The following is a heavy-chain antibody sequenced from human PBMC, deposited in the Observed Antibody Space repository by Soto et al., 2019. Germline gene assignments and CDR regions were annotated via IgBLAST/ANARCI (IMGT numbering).Heavy chain of an antibody. CDR2: ISGSGGST. J-gene: IGHJ4*02. Sequence: GGSLRLSCAASGFTFGIYAMSWVRQAPGKGLEWVSAISGSGGSTYYADSVKGRFTISRDNSKNTLYLQMNSLRAEDTAVYYCAKDRIVGVVIAYFDYWGQGTLVTVSS. V-gene: IGHV3-23*01. CDR3: AKDRIVGVVIAYFDY. D-gene: IGHD3-3*01. CDR1: GFTFGIYA.